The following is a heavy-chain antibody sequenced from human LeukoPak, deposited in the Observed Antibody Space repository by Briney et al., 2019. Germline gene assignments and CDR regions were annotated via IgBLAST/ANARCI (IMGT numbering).Heavy chain of an antibody. V-gene: IGHV4-59*01. CDR1: GGSISSCY. J-gene: IGHJ4*02. CDR3: ARTRYFDWYYFDY. D-gene: IGHD3-9*01. CDR2: IYYSGST. Sequence: SETLSLTCTVSGGSISSCYWSWIRQPPGKGLEWIGYIYYSGSTNYNPSLKSRVTISVDTSKNQFSLKLSSVTAADTAVYYCARTRYFDWYYFDYWGQGTLVTVSS.